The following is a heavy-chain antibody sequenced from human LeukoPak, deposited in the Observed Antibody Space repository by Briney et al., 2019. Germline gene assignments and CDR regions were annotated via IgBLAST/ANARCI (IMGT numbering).Heavy chain of an antibody. J-gene: IGHJ3*02. Sequence: ASVKVSCKASGYTFTGYYMHWVRQAPGQGLEWMGWINPNSGGTNYAQKFQGRVTMTRDMSTSTVYMELSSLRSEDTAVYYCARDYYYDSSGYLSGDAFDIWGQGTMVTVSS. CDR3: ARDYYYDSSGYLSGDAFDI. CDR2: INPNSGGT. D-gene: IGHD3-22*01. V-gene: IGHV1-2*02. CDR1: GYTFTGYY.